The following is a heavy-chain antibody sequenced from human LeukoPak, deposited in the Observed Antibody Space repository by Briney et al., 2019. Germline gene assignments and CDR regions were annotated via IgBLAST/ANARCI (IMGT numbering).Heavy chain of an antibody. Sequence: GGSLRLSCAASGFTFSSYSMNWVRQAPGKGLEWVSYISSSSSTIYYADSVKGRFTTSRDNAKNSLYLQMNSLRAEDTAVYYCARDPGYGLFDYWGQGTLVTVSS. CDR3: ARDPGYGLFDY. CDR1: GFTFSSYS. CDR2: ISSSSSTI. V-gene: IGHV3-48*01. J-gene: IGHJ4*02. D-gene: IGHD5-12*01.